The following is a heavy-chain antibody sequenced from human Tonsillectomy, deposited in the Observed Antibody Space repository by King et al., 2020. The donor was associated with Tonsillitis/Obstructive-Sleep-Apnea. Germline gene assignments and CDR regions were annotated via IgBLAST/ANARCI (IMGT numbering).Heavy chain of an antibody. CDR3: AKDSGEALDY. CDR2: ISGGGGST. J-gene: IGHJ4*02. Sequence: QLVQSGGGVVQPGGSLRLSCAASGFSFDDYAMHWVRHAPGKGLEWVSLISGGGGSTYYADSVKGRFTISRANSKNSLYLQMNSLRTEDTALYYCAKDSGEALDYWGQGTLVTVSS. D-gene: IGHD3-10*01. CDR1: GFSFDDYA. V-gene: IGHV3-43*02.